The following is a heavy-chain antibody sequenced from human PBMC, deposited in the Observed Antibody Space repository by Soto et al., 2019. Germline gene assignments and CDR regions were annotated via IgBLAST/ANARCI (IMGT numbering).Heavy chain of an antibody. CDR1: GFDFSRHS. J-gene: IGHJ4*02. Sequence: EVHLVESGGGPVKPGGSLRLSCVATGFDFSRHSMNWVRQAPGKGLEWVSSISHRSDYIYYADSVIGRFTLSRDNGANSVYLLMDSLRVEDTAVYYCSRGSFSGDDGSFNYLESWGQGTLVTVSS. V-gene: IGHV3-21*06. CDR2: ISHRSDYI. D-gene: IGHD6-19*01. CDR3: SRGSFSGDDGSFNYLES.